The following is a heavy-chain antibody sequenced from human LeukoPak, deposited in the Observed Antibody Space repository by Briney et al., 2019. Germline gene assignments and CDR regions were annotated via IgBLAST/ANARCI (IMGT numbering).Heavy chain of an antibody. CDR1: GGSISSSSYY. D-gene: IGHD2-2*01. CDR2: IYYSGST. Sequence: SETLSLTCTVSGGSISSSSYYWGWIRHPPGKGLEWIGSIYYSGSTYYNPSLKSRVTISVDTSKNQFSLKLSSVTAADTAVYYCARHALGYCSSTSCSFFDYWGQGTLVTVSS. J-gene: IGHJ4*02. V-gene: IGHV4-39*01. CDR3: ARHALGYCSSTSCSFFDY.